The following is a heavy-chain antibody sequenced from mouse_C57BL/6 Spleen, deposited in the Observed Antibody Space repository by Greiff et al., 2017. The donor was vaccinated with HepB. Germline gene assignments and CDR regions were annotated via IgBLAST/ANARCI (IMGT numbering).Heavy chain of an antibody. CDR2: INPSSGYT. V-gene: IGHV1-4*01. CDR1: GYTFTSYT. Sequence: QVQLQQSGAELARPGASVKMSCKASGYTFTSYTMHWVKQRPGQGLEWIGYINPSSGYTKYNQKFKDKATLTADKSSSTAYMQLSSLTSEDSAVYYCATSLMVTTDWFAYWGQGTLVTVSA. CDR3: ATSLMVTTDWFAY. J-gene: IGHJ3*01. D-gene: IGHD2-2*01.